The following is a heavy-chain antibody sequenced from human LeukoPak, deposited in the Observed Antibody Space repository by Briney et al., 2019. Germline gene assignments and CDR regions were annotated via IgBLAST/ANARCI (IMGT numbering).Heavy chain of an antibody. CDR1: GFTFSSYE. V-gene: IGHV3-48*03. CDR3: ARVDLAGMDV. Sequence: GGSLRLSCAASGFTFSSYEMNWVRQAPGKGLEWASYMSGSGNTIYYADSVKARFTISRDNAKNSLFLQMNSLRVEDTAVYYCARVDLAGMDVWGQGTTVTVSS. CDR2: MSGSGNTI. J-gene: IGHJ6*02.